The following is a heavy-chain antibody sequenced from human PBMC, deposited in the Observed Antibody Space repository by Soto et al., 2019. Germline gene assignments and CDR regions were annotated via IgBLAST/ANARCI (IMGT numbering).Heavy chain of an antibody. CDR1: GFTFSDDY. J-gene: IGHJ4*01. D-gene: IGHD3-10*01. CDR3: ARKKTSADYFDY. CDR2: ISSSGRYT. V-gene: IGHV3-11*05. Sequence: QVQLVESGGGLVSPGGSLRLSCSASGFTFSDDYMSWIRQVPGKGLEWLSYISSSGRYTNYADSIKGRFIISRDNSNNSLSLQMNSLRVEDTAIYFCARKKTSADYFDYWGHGTLVTVSS.